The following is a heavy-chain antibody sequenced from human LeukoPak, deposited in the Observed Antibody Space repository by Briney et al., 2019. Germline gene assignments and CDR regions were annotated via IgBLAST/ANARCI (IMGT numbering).Heavy chain of an antibody. CDR3: AKDRPGRIAVAAIFEY. V-gene: IGHV3-23*01. CDR2: ISGSGGST. J-gene: IGHJ4*02. Sequence: GGSLRLSCAASGFTFSSYAMSWVRQAPGKGLEWDSAISGSGGSTYYADSVKGRFTISRDNSKNMLYLQMNSLRAEDTAVYYCAKDRPGRIAVAAIFEYWGQGTLVTVSS. D-gene: IGHD6-19*01. CDR1: GFTFSSYA.